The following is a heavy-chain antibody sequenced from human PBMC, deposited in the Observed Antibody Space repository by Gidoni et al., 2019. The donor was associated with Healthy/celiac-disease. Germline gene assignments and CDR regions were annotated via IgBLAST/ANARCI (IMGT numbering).Heavy chain of an antibody. D-gene: IGHD3-3*01. CDR3: ARGAPEYYDFWSGSHYYYMDV. V-gene: IGHV4-34*01. CDR2: INHSGST. Sequence: GLEWIGEINHSGSTNYTPSLKSRVTISVDTSKNQFSLKLSSVTAADTAVYYCARGAPEYYDFWSGSHYYYMDVWGKGTTVTVSS. J-gene: IGHJ6*03.